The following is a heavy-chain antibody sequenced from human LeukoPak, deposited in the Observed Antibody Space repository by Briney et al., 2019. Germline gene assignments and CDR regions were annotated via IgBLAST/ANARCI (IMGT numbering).Heavy chain of an antibody. V-gene: IGHV3-23*01. J-gene: IGHJ4*02. D-gene: IGHD6-13*01. CDR2: ISASGDGI. CDR3: AKTPGGAAGNRVFDH. CDR1: GFTLSSHA. Sequence: GGSLRVSCAASGFTLSSHAMSWVRQAPGKGLEWVSAISASGDGIYYTDSVKGRFTMSGDNSKDTLYLQMNSLRADDTAVYYCAKTPGGAAGNRVFDHWGQGALVTVSS.